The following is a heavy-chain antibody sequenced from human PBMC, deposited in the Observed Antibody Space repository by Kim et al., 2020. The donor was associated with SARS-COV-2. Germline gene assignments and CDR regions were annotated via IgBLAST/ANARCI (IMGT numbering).Heavy chain of an antibody. CDR2: INSVSGNT. Sequence: ASVKVSCKASGYTFTNYAIHWMRQAPGQRLEWMGWINSVSGNTKYSQMVQGRVTITRDTSATTAYMELSNLSSEDTAVYYCARDHRSCSTITCYGGAIDYWGQGTLVPVSS. J-gene: IGHJ4*02. CDR3: ARDHRSCSTITCYGGAIDY. D-gene: IGHD2-2*01. V-gene: IGHV1-3*01. CDR1: GYTFTNYA.